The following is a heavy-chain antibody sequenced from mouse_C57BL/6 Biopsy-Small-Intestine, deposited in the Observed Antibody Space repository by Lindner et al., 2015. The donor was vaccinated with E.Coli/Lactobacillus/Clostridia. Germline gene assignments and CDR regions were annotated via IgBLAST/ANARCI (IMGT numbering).Heavy chain of an antibody. V-gene: IGHV1-4*01. J-gene: IGHJ3*01. CDR2: INPSFGAP. CDR3: ARMIVAVVTATTGHGGFDI. Sequence: SVKVSCKASGGTLSSHIITWVRQAPGQGLEWMGGINPSFGAPNYAHKFQDRVTITADEFTSTAYMELSSLRSDDTAVYYCARMIVAVVTATTGHGGFDIWGQGTMVTVSS. D-gene: IGHD1-1*02. CDR1: GGTLSSHI.